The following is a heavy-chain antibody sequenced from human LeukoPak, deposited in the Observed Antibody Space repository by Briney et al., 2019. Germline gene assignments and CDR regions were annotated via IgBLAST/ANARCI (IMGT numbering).Heavy chain of an antibody. D-gene: IGHD3-22*01. CDR1: GGSISSYY. J-gene: IGHJ4*02. CDR3: ASGLTYYYDSSRFDY. Sequence: SETLSLTCTVSGGSISSYYWSWIRQPPGKGLEWIGYIYYSGSTNYNPSLKSRVTISVDTSKNQFSLKLSSVTAADTAVYYCASGLTYYYDSSRFDYWGQGTLVTVSS. V-gene: IGHV4-59*01. CDR2: IYYSGST.